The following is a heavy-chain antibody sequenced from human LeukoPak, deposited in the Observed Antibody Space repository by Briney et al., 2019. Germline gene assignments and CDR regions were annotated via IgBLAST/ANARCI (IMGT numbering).Heavy chain of an antibody. CDR3: ARPRDRGIVVPAAILVNAFDI. V-gene: IGHV4-39*01. CDR2: IYYSGST. J-gene: IGHJ3*02. Sequence: SETLSLTCTVSGGSISSSSYYWGWIRQPPGKGLEWIGSIYYSGSTYYNPSLRSRVTISVDTSKNQFSLKLSSVTAADTAVYYCARPRDRGIVVPAAILVNAFDIWGQGTMVTVSS. CDR1: GGSISSSSYY. D-gene: IGHD2-2*02.